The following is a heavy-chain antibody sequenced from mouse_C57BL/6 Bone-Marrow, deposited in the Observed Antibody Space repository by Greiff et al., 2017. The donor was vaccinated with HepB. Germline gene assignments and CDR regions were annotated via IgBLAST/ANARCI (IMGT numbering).Heavy chain of an antibody. J-gene: IGHJ3*01. D-gene: IGHD1-1*01. CDR3: ARPPFITTVVDAPECAY. V-gene: IGHV5-2*01. Sequence: EVHLVESGGGLVQPGESLKLSCESNEYEFPSHDMSWVRKTPEKRLELVAAINSDGGSTYYPDTMERRFIISRDNTKKTLYLQMSSLRSEDTALYYCARPPFITTVVDAPECAYWGQGTLVTVSA. CDR1: EYEFPSHD. CDR2: INSDGGST.